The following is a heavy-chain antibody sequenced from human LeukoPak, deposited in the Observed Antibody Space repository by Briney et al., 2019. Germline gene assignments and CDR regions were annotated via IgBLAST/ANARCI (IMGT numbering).Heavy chain of an antibody. J-gene: IGHJ5*02. Sequence: VGSLRLSCAASGFSFSNYYMSWIRQAPGKGLEWVSYISSSGSSIYYADSVKGRFTISRDNAKNSLYLQMNSLRAEDTAVYYCARDARGLTAYNWFDPWGQGTLVTVCS. CDR1: GFSFSNYY. V-gene: IGHV3-11*01. D-gene: IGHD2-21*02. CDR2: ISSSGSSI. CDR3: ARDARGLTAYNWFDP.